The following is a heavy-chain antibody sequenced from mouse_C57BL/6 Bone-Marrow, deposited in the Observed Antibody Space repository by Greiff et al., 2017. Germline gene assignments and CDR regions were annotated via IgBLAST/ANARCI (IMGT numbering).Heavy chain of an antibody. CDR1: GFSLTSYG. J-gene: IGHJ4*01. V-gene: IGHV2-2*01. CDR2: IWSGGST. CDR3: ARVPYGNYLYYAMYY. Sequence: VQLQQSGPGLVPPSQSLSITCTVSGFSLTSYGVHWVRQSPGKGLEWLGVIWSGGSTDYNAAFISRLSISKDNSKSQVFFKMNSLQADDTAIDYCARVPYGNYLYYAMYYWGQGTSVTVSS. D-gene: IGHD2-1*01.